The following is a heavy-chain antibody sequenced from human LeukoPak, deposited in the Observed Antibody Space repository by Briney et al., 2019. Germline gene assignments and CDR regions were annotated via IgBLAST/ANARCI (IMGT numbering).Heavy chain of an antibody. CDR2: IIPMFGTA. CDR3: ARGAYSSGSYYFDH. D-gene: IGHD6-19*01. Sequence: WASVKVSCKASGYTFTSYGITWVRQAPGQGLEWMGGIIPMFGTADYAQKFQGRVTITADESTSTAYMQLSSLRSEDTAVYYCARGAYSSGSYYFDHWGQGTLVTVSS. V-gene: IGHV1-69*13. J-gene: IGHJ4*02. CDR1: GYTFTSYG.